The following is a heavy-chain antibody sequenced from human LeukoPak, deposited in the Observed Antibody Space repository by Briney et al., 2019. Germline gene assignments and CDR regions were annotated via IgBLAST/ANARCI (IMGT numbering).Heavy chain of an antibody. CDR3: ARDTRGESDY. Sequence: PGGSLRLSCAASGFTFSSYAMHWVRQAPGKGLEWVSGISWNSGSIGYADSVKGRFTISRDNAKNSLYLQMNSLRAEDTAMYYCARDTRGESDYWGHGTLVTVSS. D-gene: IGHD3-10*01. CDR2: ISWNSGSI. J-gene: IGHJ4*01. V-gene: IGHV3-9*01. CDR1: GFTFSSYA.